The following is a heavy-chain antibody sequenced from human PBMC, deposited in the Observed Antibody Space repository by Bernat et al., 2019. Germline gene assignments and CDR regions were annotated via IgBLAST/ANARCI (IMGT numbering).Heavy chain of an antibody. CDR3: ARAKVSSVWTLFDY. D-gene: IGHD6-19*01. Sequence: QVQLQQWGAGLLKPSETLSLTCAVYGGSFSGYYWSWIRQPPGKGLEWIGEINHSGSTNYNPSLKSRVTISVDTSKNQFSLKLSSVTAADTAVYYCARAKVSSVWTLFDYWGQGTLVTVSS. V-gene: IGHV4-34*01. CDR2: INHSGST. CDR1: GGSFSGYY. J-gene: IGHJ4*02.